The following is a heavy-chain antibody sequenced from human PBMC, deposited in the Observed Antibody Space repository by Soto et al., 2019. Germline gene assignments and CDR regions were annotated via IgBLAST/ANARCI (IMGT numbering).Heavy chain of an antibody. D-gene: IGHD2-2*01. CDR3: AKDRMHDCTSSSCYRGGDS. J-gene: IGHJ5*01. CDR2: ISGSGSGT. CDR1: GFNFNFFA. Sequence: EVQLLESGGGLVQSGGSLRLSCVASGFNFNFFAMSWVRRSPGKGLEWVSPISGSGSGTVYSDSVKGRFTISRDNPKNTLFLEMKSLRPDDAAVYYCAKDRMHDCTSSSCYRGGDSCGHGTLVTVSS. V-gene: IGHV3-23*01.